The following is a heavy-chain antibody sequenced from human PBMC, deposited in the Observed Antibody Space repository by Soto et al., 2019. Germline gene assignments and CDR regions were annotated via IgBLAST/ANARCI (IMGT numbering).Heavy chain of an antibody. Sequence: PSETLSLSCTVSGGSISSGGYYWSWIRQHPGKGLEWIGYIYYSGSTYYNPSLKSRVTISVDTSKNQFSLKLSSVTAADTAVYYCAREHAIFGVPQPFDYWGQGTLVTVSS. V-gene: IGHV4-31*02. J-gene: IGHJ4*02. CDR1: GGSISSGGYY. CDR3: AREHAIFGVPQPFDY. D-gene: IGHD3-3*01. CDR2: IYYSGST.